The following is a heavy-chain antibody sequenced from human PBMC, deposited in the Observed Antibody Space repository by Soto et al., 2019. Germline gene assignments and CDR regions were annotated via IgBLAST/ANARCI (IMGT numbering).Heavy chain of an antibody. CDR1: GGTFSSYA. J-gene: IGHJ3*02. CDR3: ARGRRSVRGGSDGVFYAFDI. CDR2: LIPIFGTA. Sequence: QVQLVQSGAEVKKPGSSVKVSCKASGGTFSSYAISWVRQAPGQGLEWMGGLIPIFGTANYAQKFQGRVTITADESTSTAYMELSSLRLEDTAVYYCARGRRSVRGGSDGVFYAFDILGQETMVTVSS. V-gene: IGHV1-69*01. D-gene: IGHD3-10*02.